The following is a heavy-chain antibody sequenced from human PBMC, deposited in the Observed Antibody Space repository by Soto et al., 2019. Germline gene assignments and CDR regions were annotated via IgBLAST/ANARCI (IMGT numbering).Heavy chain of an antibody. CDR3: ASSSLYGMDV. CDR1: GDSVSSDSVA. V-gene: IGHV6-1*01. CDR2: TYYRSKWYN. Sequence: PSQTLSLTCAISGDSVSSDSVAWNWIRQSPSRGLEWLGRTYYRSKWYNDYAVSVKSRITINSDTSKNQFSLKVGSVTAADTAVYYCASSSLYGMDVWGQGTTVTVSS. J-gene: IGHJ6*02.